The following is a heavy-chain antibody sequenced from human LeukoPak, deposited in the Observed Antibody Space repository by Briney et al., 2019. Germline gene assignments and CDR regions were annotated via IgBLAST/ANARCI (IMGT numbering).Heavy chain of an antibody. CDR1: GFTFSSYG. J-gene: IGHJ4*02. CDR3: ARDLMGGSCIDY. V-gene: IGHV3-23*01. Sequence: GGSLRLSCAASGFTFSSYGMSWVRQAPGKGLEWVSAISGSGGSTYYADSVKGRFTISRDNSKNKVYLQMNSLRAEDTAVYYCARDLMGGSCIDYWGQGTLVTVSS. D-gene: IGHD2-15*01. CDR2: ISGSGGST.